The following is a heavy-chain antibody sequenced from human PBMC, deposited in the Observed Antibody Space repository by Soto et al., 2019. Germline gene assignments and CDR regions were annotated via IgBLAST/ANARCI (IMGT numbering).Heavy chain of an antibody. J-gene: IGHJ4*02. CDR3: VRTRQQWLVGDS. CDR2: INAGNGNT. CDR1: GYTLSSFG. Sequence: QAQLVQSGAEVKKPGASVKVSCKASGYTLSSFGIHWVRQAPGQRLEWVGWINAGNGNTKYSQKLQGRVTFSRDTSANTAYMELTSLTSEDTAVYYCVRTRQQWLVGDSWGQGSLVTVSS. D-gene: IGHD6-19*01. V-gene: IGHV1-3*01.